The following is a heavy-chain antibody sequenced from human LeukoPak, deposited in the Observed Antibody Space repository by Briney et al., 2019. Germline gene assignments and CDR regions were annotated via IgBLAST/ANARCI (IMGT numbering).Heavy chain of an antibody. Sequence: GGSLRLSCAASGFSISSYAMSWVRQTPGKGLERVSHISHDGGSTYYADSVKGRFTISRDNSKNTLYLQMSGLKDEDTAIYYCAKVKFYFDNWGQGTLVTVSS. CDR1: GFSISSYA. V-gene: IGHV3-23*01. CDR2: ISHDGGST. CDR3: AKVKFYFDN. J-gene: IGHJ4*02.